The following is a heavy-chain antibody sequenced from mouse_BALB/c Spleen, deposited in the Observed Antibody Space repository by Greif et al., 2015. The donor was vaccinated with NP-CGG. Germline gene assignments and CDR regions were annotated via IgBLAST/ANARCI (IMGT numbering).Heavy chain of an antibody. Sequence: EVQLQESGPSLVKPSQTLSLTCSVTGDSITSGYWNWIRKFPGNKLEYMGCISYSGSTYYNPSLKSRISITRDTSKNQYYLQLNPVTTEDTATYYCARSPYGNYAMDYWGQGTSVTVSS. CDR2: ISYSGST. CDR1: GDSITSGY. D-gene: IGHD2-1*01. J-gene: IGHJ4*01. V-gene: IGHV3-8*02. CDR3: ARSPYGNYAMDY.